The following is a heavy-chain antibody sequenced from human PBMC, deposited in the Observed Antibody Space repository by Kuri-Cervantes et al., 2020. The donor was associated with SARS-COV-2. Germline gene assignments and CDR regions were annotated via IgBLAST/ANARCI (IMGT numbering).Heavy chain of an antibody. CDR2: ISYDGNNK. D-gene: IGHD4/OR15-4a*01. V-gene: IGHV3-30*18. J-gene: IGHJ4*02. CDR1: GFKFSRTD. Sequence: LSLTCAASGFKFSRTDMHWVRQAPGKGLEWVAFISYDGNNKKCIASGKGRFTISRDNSQNKLYLQMRSLRPEDTAMYYCAKDGAGAHDFWGQGTLVTVSS. CDR3: AKDGAGAHDF.